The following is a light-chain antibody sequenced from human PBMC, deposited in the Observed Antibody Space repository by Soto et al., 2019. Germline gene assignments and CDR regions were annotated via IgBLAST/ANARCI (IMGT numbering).Light chain of an antibody. V-gene: IGKV1-6*01. Sequence: AIQMTQSPSSLSASVGDRVTITCRASEDIRKELSWYQQKPGKAPNVLIYGASSSQSGVPSRFSGSGSGTDFTLTISSLQPEDFAPYYCLQDHNYPRTFGQGTKVEVK. J-gene: IGKJ1*01. CDR2: GAS. CDR3: LQDHNYPRT. CDR1: EDIRKE.